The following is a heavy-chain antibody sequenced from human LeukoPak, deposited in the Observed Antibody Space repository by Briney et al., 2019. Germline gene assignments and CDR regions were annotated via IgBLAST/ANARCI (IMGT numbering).Heavy chain of an antibody. CDR3: ARAEPAAGPIYYYYYYMDV. CDR2: IIPIFGTA. D-gene: IGHD6-13*01. J-gene: IGHJ6*03. V-gene: IGHV1-69*05. CDR1: GGTFSSYA. Sequence: SVKVSCKASGGTFSSYAISWVRQAPGQGLEWMGGIIPIFGTANYAQKFQGRVTITTDESTSTAYMELSSLRSEDTAVYYCARAEPAAGPIYYYYYYMDVWGKGTTVTVSS.